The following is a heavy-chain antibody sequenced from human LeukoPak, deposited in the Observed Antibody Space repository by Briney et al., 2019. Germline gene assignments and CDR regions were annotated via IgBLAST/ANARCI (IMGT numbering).Heavy chain of an antibody. CDR1: GFTFSSYS. CDR3: ASDYSGSIDY. CDR2: ISSSSSYI. D-gene: IGHD1-26*01. V-gene: IGHV3-21*04. J-gene: IGHJ4*02. Sequence: PGGSLRLSCAASGFTFSSYSMNWVRQAPGKGLEWVSSISSSSSYIYYADSVKGRFTISRDNAKNSLYLQMNSLRVEDTAVYYCASDYSGSIDYWGQGTLVTVSS.